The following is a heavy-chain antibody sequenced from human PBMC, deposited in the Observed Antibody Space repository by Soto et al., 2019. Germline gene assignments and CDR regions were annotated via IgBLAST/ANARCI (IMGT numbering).Heavy chain of an antibody. D-gene: IGHD4-17*01. Sequence: GASVKVSCKASGGTFSSYAISWVRQAPGQGLEWMGGIIPIFGTANYAQKFQGRVTITADESTSTAYTELSSLRSEDTAVYYCASNNRKATVTTWINYWGQGTLVTVSS. V-gene: IGHV1-69*13. CDR1: GGTFSSYA. CDR3: ASNNRKATVTTWINY. CDR2: IIPIFGTA. J-gene: IGHJ4*02.